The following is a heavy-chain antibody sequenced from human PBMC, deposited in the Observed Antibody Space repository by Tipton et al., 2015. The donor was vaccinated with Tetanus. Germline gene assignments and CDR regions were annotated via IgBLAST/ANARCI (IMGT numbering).Heavy chain of an antibody. CDR3: ARDPYGDSPNYFDY. CDR2: ISWNSGSR. CDR1: GFTFDDYA. J-gene: IGHJ4*02. Sequence: VQLVQSGGGLVQPGRSLRLSCAASGFTFDDYAMHWVRQAPGKGLEWVSGISWNSGSRGYADSVKGRFTISRDNAKNTLYLQMNSLRAEDTAVYYCARDPYGDSPNYFDYWGQGTLVTVSS. D-gene: IGHD4-17*01. V-gene: IGHV3-9*01.